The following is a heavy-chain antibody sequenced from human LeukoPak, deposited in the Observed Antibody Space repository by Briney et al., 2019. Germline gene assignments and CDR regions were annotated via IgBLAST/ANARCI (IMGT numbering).Heavy chain of an antibody. CDR2: IYYSGST. Sequence: SETLPLTCTVSGGSISSTSYNWGWIRQPPGKGLEWIGSIYYSGSTFYNPSLKSRVTISINTSKNQCSMKLSSVTAADTAVYYCASQPYYDSSGYYFYWGQGTLVTVSS. CDR3: ASQPYYDSSGYYFY. J-gene: IGHJ4*02. D-gene: IGHD3-22*01. CDR1: GGSISSTSYN. V-gene: IGHV4-39*01.